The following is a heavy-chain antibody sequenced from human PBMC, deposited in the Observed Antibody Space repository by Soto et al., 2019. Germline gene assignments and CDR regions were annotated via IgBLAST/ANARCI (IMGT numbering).Heavy chain of an antibody. CDR2: ISGSGEMT. V-gene: IGHV3-23*01. J-gene: IGHJ4*02. Sequence: EVQLLESGGDLVQPGGSLRLACAASGFTFRGDAMSWVRQAPGKGLEWVSSISGSGEMTHYAESVKGRFNISRDNSKNTLYLKMESLRAEDTALYYCARSEMTYNWNDWGQGTLVTVSS. CDR3: ARSEMTYNWND. D-gene: IGHD1-1*01. CDR1: GFTFRGDA.